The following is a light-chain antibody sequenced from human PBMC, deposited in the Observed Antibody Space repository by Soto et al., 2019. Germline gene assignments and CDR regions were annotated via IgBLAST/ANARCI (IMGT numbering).Light chain of an antibody. Sequence: QSVLTQPPSVSGAPGQRVTISCTGSSSNIGAGYDVHWYQQLPWTAPKLLIYDNSNRPSGVPDRFSGSKSGTSASLAITGLQAEDAADYYCQSYDSSLSEVVFGGGTKLTVL. CDR1: SSNIGAGYD. CDR3: QSYDSSLSEVV. CDR2: DNS. V-gene: IGLV1-40*01. J-gene: IGLJ2*01.